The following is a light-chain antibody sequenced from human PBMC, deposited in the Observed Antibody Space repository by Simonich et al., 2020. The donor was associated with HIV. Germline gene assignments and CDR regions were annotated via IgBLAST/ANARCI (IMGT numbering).Light chain of an antibody. CDR2: WAA. Sequence: DIVMTQSPDSLAVSLGERATINCKSSPSVLSGSNNRTYLGWFQRKPGQLPKLLIYWAATRESGVPDRFSGSGSGTDFTLTISSLQAEDVAVYYCQQYYGTPITFGQGTRLEI. CDR3: QQYYGTPIT. J-gene: IGKJ5*01. CDR1: PSVLSGSNNRTY. V-gene: IGKV4-1*01.